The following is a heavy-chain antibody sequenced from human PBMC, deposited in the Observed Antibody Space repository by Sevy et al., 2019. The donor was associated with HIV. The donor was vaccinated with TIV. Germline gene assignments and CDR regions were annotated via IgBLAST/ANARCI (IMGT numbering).Heavy chain of an antibody. V-gene: IGHV1-69*05. J-gene: IGHJ4*02. CDR1: GGHFTGYA. Sequence: ASVKVSCKSSGGHFTGYAITWVRQAPGLGLEWMGGLVPMFGTAKYAQKFQGRVTITTDEVSSTGYMELKSLKSEDTAVYYCARDRYYYDSSGHPLDYWGQGTLVTVSS. D-gene: IGHD3-22*01. CDR3: ARDRYYYDSSGHPLDY. CDR2: LVPMFGTA.